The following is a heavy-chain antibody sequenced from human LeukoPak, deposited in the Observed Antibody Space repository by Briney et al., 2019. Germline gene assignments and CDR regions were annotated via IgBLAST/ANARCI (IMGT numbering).Heavy chain of an antibody. CDR1: GGTFSSYA. CDR2: IIPIFGTA. D-gene: IGHD1-26*01. V-gene: IGHV1-69*13. CDR3: ARAGSYYADFDY. Sequence: SVKVSFKASGGTFSSYAISWVRQAPGQGREWMGGIIPIFGTANYAQKFQGRVTITADESTSTAYMELSSLRSEDTAVYYCARAGSYYADFDYWGQGTLVTVSS. J-gene: IGHJ4*02.